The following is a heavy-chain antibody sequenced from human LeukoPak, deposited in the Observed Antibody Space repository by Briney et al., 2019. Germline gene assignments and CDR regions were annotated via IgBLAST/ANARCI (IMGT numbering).Heavy chain of an antibody. D-gene: IGHD2-15*01. Sequence: SETLSLTCTVSGGSICSYYWSWIRQPPGKELEWLGYLSYSGTTNYNPSLKSRVTISVDTSKNQFSLTLSSVTAADTAVYYCARQQCSGSSCSLKDWGQGTLVTVSS. CDR1: GGSICSYY. J-gene: IGHJ4*02. CDR2: LSYSGTT. CDR3: ARQQCSGSSCSLKD. V-gene: IGHV4-59*08.